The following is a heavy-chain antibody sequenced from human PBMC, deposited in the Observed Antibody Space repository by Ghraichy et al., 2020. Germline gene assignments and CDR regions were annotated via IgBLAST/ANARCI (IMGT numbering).Heavy chain of an antibody. Sequence: GGSLRLSCAASGFTFSTYAMHWVRQAPGKGLEWVAVISYDGSNKYYADSVKGRFTTSRDNSKNTLYLQMNSLRAEDTAVYYCERGGVGYYGSGSYYYWGQGTLVTVSS. CDR3: ERGGVGYYGSGSYYY. D-gene: IGHD3-10*01. V-gene: IGHV3-30-3*01. CDR1: GFTFSTYA. J-gene: IGHJ4*02. CDR2: ISYDGSNK.